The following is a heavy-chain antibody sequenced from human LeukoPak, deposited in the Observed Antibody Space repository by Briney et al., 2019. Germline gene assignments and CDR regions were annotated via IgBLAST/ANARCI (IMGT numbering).Heavy chain of an antibody. CDR2: IYISGST. D-gene: IGHD2-15*01. V-gene: IGHV4-4*07. CDR3: ARALNPLPGTYYFDY. CDR1: GASINSHY. Sequence: PSETLSLTCTVSGASINSHYWSWIRQPAGKGLEWIGRIYISGSTNYNSSLQSRVTMSVDTSKNQFSLKLTSVTAADTAVYYCARALNPLPGTYYFDYWGQGTLVTVSS. J-gene: IGHJ4*02.